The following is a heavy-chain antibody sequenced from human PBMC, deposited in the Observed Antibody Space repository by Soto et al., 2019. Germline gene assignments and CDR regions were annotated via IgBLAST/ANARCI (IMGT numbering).Heavy chain of an antibody. Sequence: QVQLLQSGAEVKKPGASVKVSCKVSGHTLTELSMHWVRQAPVRGLEWMGGFDPEDGETIFAQKFQGRVTMTEDTSTDSTYMELTSLRSEDTAVYYCAAGGTRWLHSPFDYWGQGTLVTISS. V-gene: IGHV1-24*01. CDR1: GHTLTELS. D-gene: IGHD1-1*01. CDR3: AAGGTRWLHSPFDY. J-gene: IGHJ4*02. CDR2: FDPEDGET.